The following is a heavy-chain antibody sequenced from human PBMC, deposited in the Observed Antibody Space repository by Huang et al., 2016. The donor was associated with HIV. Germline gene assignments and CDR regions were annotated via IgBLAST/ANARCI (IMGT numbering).Heavy chain of an antibody. CDR2: ILPRFRAP. CDR1: GGSFSDQI. J-gene: IGHJ4*02. Sequence: QVQLEQSGPAVRKPGSSVKVSCQASGGSFSDQIFSWVRQAPGQRFAWRGGILPRFRAPAYAQEFKGRVTMTADESTATIYMELNSLTSEDTAVYYCAMSLRYQYDSRSYWGRYFDYWGQGTLVTVSS. D-gene: IGHD3-16*01. V-gene: IGHV1-69*01. CDR3: AMSLRYQYDSRSYWGRYFDY.